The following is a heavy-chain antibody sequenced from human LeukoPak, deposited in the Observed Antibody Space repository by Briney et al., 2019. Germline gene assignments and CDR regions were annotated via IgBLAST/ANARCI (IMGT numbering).Heavy chain of an antibody. D-gene: IGHD3-3*01. Sequence: PGGSLRLSCAASGFTFSNVWMSWVRQAPGKGLEWVSALSGSGVSTFSADFVKGRFTISRDNSKSTLYLQMNSLRAEDTAVYYCAKCRNFDFWSGGDAFDIWGQGTMVTVSS. CDR1: GFTFSNVW. V-gene: IGHV3-23*01. J-gene: IGHJ3*02. CDR2: LSGSGVST. CDR3: AKCRNFDFWSGGDAFDI.